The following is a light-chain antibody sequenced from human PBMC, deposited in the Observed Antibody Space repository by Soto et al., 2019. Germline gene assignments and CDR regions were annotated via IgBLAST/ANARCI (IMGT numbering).Light chain of an antibody. CDR1: QSVSSSY. J-gene: IGKJ2*01. V-gene: IGKV3-20*01. CDR2: GAS. CDR3: QQYGSSPPYT. Sequence: EIVLTPSPGTLSLSPGERATLSCRASQSVSSSYLAWYQQKPGQAPMLLIYGASSRATGIPDRFSGSGSGTDFSLTISRLEPEDFAVYYCQQYGSSPPYTFGQGTKLEIK.